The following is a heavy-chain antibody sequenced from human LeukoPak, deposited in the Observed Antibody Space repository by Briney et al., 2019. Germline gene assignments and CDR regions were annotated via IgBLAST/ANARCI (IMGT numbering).Heavy chain of an antibody. CDR2: ISAYNGNT. CDR3: ARFAPDRGWSDY. V-gene: IGHV1-18*04. J-gene: IGHJ4*02. Sequence: ASVKVSCKASGYTFTGYYMHWVRQAPGQGLEWMGWISAYNGNTNYAQKLQGRVTMTTDTSTSTAYMELRSLRSDDTAVYYCARFAPDRGWSDYWGQGTLVTVSS. CDR1: GYTFTGYY. D-gene: IGHD6-19*01.